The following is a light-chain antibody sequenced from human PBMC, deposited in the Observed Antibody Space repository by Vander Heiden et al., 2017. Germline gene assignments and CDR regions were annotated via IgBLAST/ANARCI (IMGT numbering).Light chain of an antibody. CDR3: SSYTSSSTPVV. CDR2: EVS. Sequence: QSALTQPASVSGSPGQSITISCTGTSSDVGGYNYVSWYQQHPGKAPKLMIYEVSNRPSGVSNRISGLQAEDEADYYCSSYTSSSTPVVFGGGTKLTVL. V-gene: IGLV2-14*01. J-gene: IGLJ2*01. CDR1: SSDVGGYNY.